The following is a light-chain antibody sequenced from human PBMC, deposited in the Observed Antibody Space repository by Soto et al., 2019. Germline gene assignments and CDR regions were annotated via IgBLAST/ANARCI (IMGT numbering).Light chain of an antibody. J-gene: IGLJ2*01. CDR1: NSNIGTNY. Sequence: QSVLTQPPSVSAAPGQKVTISCSGSNSNIGTNYVSWYQHLPGTAPKLLIYDSNKRPSGIPDRFSGSKSGTSATLGISGLQTGDEADYYCGTWDNSLSAVVFGVGTKVTVL. CDR2: DSN. CDR3: GTWDNSLSAVV. V-gene: IGLV1-51*01.